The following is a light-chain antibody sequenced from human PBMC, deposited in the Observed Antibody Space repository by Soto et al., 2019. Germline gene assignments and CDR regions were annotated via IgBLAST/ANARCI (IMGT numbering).Light chain of an antibody. CDR3: PQSYSTPGT. CDR2: AAS. CDR1: QSISSY. J-gene: IGKJ2*02. Sequence: DLQMTQSPSSLSASVGDRVTITCRASQSISSYLNWYQQKPGKAPKLLIYAASSLQSGVPSRFSGSGSGTDFTLTISSLQPEDFATYYCPQSYSTPGTFGQGTKLEIK. V-gene: IGKV1-39*01.